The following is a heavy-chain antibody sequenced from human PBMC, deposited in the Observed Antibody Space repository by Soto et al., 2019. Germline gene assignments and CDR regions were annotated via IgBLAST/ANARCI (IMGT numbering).Heavy chain of an antibody. CDR2: IGGTDGDSDGVP. CDR1: GFILNNYA. J-gene: IGHJ3*01. CDR3: VKRGRNWGAFDF. D-gene: IGHD7-27*01. V-gene: IGHV3-23*01. Sequence: VQLLESGGDLVQPGGSLRLSCVASGFILNNYAMSWVRQAPGKGLEWVSTIGGTDGDSDGVPWYEDSVKGRFTISRGSSANHLFLQMENLRAEDSALYYCVKRGRNWGAFDFWGQGTTVVVSS.